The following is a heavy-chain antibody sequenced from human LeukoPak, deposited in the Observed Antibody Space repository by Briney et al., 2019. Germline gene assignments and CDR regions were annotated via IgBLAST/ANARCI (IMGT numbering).Heavy chain of an antibody. J-gene: IGHJ4*02. D-gene: IGHD2-15*01. Sequence: SETLSLTCSVSGGSISPYYWSWIRQPPGKGLEWIGYIYYSGTTNYNPSLQSRVTISVATSKNQFSLKLGSVTAADTALYYCARDRASAGGFDYWGQGTLVTVSS. V-gene: IGHV4-59*01. CDR3: ARDRASAGGFDY. CDR2: IYYSGTT. CDR1: GGSISPYY.